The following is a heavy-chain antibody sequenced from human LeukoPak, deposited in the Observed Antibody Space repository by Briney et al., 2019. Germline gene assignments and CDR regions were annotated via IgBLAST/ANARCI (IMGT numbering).Heavy chain of an antibody. D-gene: IGHD2-2*01. V-gene: IGHV3-33*01. CDR2: IWYDESRK. Sequence: GTSLRLSCTTSGFTFRNYGMHWVRQAPGKGLEWVSVIWYDESRKYYADSVKGRFTISRDISKNTLYLQMSSLRAEDTAFYYCARDDCSTTSCLAYWGQGTLVTVSS. CDR1: GFTFRNYG. J-gene: IGHJ4*02. CDR3: ARDDCSTTSCLAY.